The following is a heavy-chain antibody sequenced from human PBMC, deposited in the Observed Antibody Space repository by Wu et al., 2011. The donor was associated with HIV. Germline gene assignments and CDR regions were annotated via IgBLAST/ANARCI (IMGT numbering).Heavy chain of an antibody. CDR1: GYTFSDYD. J-gene: IGHJ2*01. Sequence: QVPLVQSGAEVVQPGASVMVSCKASGYTFSDYDIGWLRQAPGQGFEWIGWVKTVTGAVNFGSPNFRHRVSLTRDRDLFTAHMDIRGLTQGDTATYFCARQKFYAGGQGWYFDLWAVEP. V-gene: IGHV1-2*02. D-gene: IGHD2/OR15-2a*01. CDR2: VKTVTGAV. CDR3: ARQKFYAGGQGWYFDL.